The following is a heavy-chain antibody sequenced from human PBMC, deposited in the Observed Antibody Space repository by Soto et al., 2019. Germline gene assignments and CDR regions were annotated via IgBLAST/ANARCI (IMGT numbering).Heavy chain of an antibody. CDR3: AHSPAPRVYFQH. CDR2: IYWDDGK. D-gene: IGHD3-10*01. J-gene: IGHJ1*01. Sequence: SGPTLVNPTHTLTLTCVFSGFSLNTGGVTVGWIRQPPGKALEWVALIYWDDGKRYSPSLKSRLTITKETSRNQVVLTMTNVDPEDTATYFCAHSPAPRVYFQHWGEGTLVTVSS. CDR1: GFSLNTGGVT. V-gene: IGHV2-5*02.